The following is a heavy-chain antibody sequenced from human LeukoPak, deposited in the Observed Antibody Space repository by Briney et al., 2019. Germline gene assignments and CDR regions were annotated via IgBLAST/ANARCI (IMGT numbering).Heavy chain of an antibody. V-gene: IGHV1-69*05. CDR2: IIPIFGTA. Sequence: SVKVSCKASGGTFSSYAIGLVRQAPGQGLEWMGGIIPIFGTANYAQKFQGRVTITTDESTSTAYMELSSLRSEDTAVYYCARDTYGDGIDYWGQGTLVTVSS. CDR3: ARDTYGDGIDY. J-gene: IGHJ4*02. CDR1: GGTFSSYA. D-gene: IGHD4-17*01.